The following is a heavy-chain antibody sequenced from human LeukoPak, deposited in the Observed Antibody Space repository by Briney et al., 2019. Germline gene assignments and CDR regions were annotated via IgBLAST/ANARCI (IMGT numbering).Heavy chain of an antibody. D-gene: IGHD5-18*01. CDR3: AKQPGRAPFDY. V-gene: IGHV3-48*04. CDR1: GFTFSSYS. J-gene: IGHJ4*02. Sequence: GGSLRLSCAASGFTFSSYSMNWVRQAPGKGLEWVSYISSSSSTIYYADSVKGRFTISRDNAKNSLYLQMNSLRAEDTAVYYCAKQPGRAPFDYWGQGTLVTVSS. CDR2: ISSSSSTI.